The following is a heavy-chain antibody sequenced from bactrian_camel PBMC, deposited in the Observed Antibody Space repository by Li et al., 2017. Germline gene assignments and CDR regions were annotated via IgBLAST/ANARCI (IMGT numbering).Heavy chain of an antibody. Sequence: HVQLVESGGGLVQSGGSLRLSCVPSGFTFSSYAMSWVRQAPGKGLEWVSSIYTAGDNIFYRDSVKGRFTISKDNAKNTVYLQMNSLKPEDTAVYYCASDVEFIAPIRYTYWGQGTQVTVS. CDR3: ASDVEFIAPIRYTY. CDR1: GFTFSSYA. J-gene: IGHJ4*01. CDR2: IYTAGDNI. D-gene: IGHD1*01. V-gene: IGHV3-2*01.